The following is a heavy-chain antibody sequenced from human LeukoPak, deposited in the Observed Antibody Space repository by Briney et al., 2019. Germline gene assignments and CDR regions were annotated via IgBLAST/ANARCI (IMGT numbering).Heavy chain of an antibody. CDR3: ARDYYYGSGSPPLPLDY. V-gene: IGHV3-48*03. J-gene: IGHJ4*02. Sequence: GGSLRLSCAASGFTFSSYEMNWVRQAPGKGLEWVSYISSSGSTIYYADSVKGRFTISRDNAKNSLYLQMNSLRAEDTAVYYCARDYYYGSGSPPLPLDYWGQGTLVTASS. CDR2: ISSSGSTI. CDR1: GFTFSSYE. D-gene: IGHD3-10*01.